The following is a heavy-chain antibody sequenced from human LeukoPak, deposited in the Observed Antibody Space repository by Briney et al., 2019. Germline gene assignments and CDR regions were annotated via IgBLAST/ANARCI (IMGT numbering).Heavy chain of an antibody. V-gene: IGHV3-9*01. CDR3: AKDMTGKNYGMDV. CDR1: GFTFDDYA. Sequence: PGRSLRLSCAASGFTFDDYAMHWVRQAPGKGLEWVSGISWNSGSIGYADSVKGRFTISRDNAKNSLYLQMNSLRAEDTALYYFAKDMTGKNYGMDVWGQGTTVTVSS. J-gene: IGHJ6*02. CDR2: ISWNSGSI.